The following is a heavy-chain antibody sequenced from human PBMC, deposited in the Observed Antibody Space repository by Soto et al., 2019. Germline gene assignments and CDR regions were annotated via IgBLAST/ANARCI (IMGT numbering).Heavy chain of an antibody. V-gene: IGHV3-23*01. CDR3: AKDLHWFAMDV. D-gene: IGHD3-10*01. J-gene: IGHJ6*02. CDR1: GFPFSNYY. Sequence: EVQLLESGGGLVQPGGSLRLSCVASGFPFSNYYMDWVRQAPGQGLGWVAVISGSEDNIHYADSVKGRFTISKDNSMNTLDLQMNSLRADDTSIYYCAKDLHWFAMDVSGQGTTVTVSS. CDR2: ISGSEDNI.